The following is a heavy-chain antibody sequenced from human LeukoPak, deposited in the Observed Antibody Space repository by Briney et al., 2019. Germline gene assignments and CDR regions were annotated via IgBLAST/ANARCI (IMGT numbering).Heavy chain of an antibody. CDR2: ISGSGGST. CDR3: AKALEVTAIFDY. V-gene: IGHV3-23*01. CDR1: GFTFSTYV. Sequence: GGSLRLSCAASGFTFSTYVMSWVRQAPGKGLEWVSAISGSGGSTYYADSVKGRFTISRDNSKNTLYLQMNSLRAEDTAVYYCAKALEVTAIFDYWGQGTLVTVSS. J-gene: IGHJ4*02. D-gene: IGHD2-21*02.